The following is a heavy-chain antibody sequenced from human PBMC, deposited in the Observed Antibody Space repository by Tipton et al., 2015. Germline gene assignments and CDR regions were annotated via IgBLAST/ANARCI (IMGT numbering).Heavy chain of an antibody. D-gene: IGHD6-6*01. Sequence: SLRLSCAASGFTFSSYAMSWVRQAPGKGLEWVSAISGSGGSIYYADSVKGRFTISRDNSKNTLYLQMNSLRAEDTAIYYCAKDNWAAPYYFDYWGQGTLVTVSS. J-gene: IGHJ4*02. CDR3: AKDNWAAPYYFDY. CDR1: GFTFSSYA. CDR2: ISGSGGSI. V-gene: IGHV3-23*01.